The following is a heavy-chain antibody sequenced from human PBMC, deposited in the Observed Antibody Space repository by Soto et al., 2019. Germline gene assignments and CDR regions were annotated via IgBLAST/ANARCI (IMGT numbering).Heavy chain of an antibody. J-gene: IGHJ4*02. Sequence: PSETLSLTCTVSGGSVSSGSYYWSWIRQPPGKGLEWIGYIYYSGSTNYNPSLKSRVTISVDTSKNQFSLKLSSVTAADTAVYYCARGRDGYNFSFDYWGQGTLVTVSS. CDR1: GGSVSSGSYY. CDR3: ARGRDGYNFSFDY. D-gene: IGHD5-12*01. V-gene: IGHV4-61*01. CDR2: IYYSGST.